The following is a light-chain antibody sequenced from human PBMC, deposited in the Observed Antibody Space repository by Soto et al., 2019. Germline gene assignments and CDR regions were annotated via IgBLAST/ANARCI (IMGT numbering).Light chain of an antibody. CDR3: SSYTSSSLYV. Sequence: QSALTQPASVSGSPGQSITISCTGTSSDVCGYNYVSWYQQHPGKAPKLMIYDVRNRPSGVSNRLSGSKSGNTASLTISGLQAEDEADYYCSSYTSSSLYVSGTGNKVTVL. V-gene: IGLV2-14*01. J-gene: IGLJ1*01. CDR2: DVR. CDR1: SSDVCGYNY.